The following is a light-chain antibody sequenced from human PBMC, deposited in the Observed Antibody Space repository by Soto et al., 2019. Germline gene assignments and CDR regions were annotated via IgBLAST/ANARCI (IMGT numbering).Light chain of an antibody. Sequence: EVVMTQSPATLSVSPGEGVTLSCRASQGIGDTLAWYQHKPGQTPRLLIYAASSRATGIPVRFSGSGSGTDFTLSISRLEPEDFAVYYCQHYGSSSWTFGQGTKVDIK. CDR3: QHYGSSSWT. CDR1: QGIGDT. J-gene: IGKJ1*01. CDR2: AAS. V-gene: IGKV3-20*01.